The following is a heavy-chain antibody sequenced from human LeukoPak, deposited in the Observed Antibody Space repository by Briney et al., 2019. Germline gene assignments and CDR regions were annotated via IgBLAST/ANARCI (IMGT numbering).Heavy chain of an antibody. J-gene: IGHJ4*02. Sequence: PGGSLRLSCAASGFTFSNAWMSWVRQAPGKGLEWVGRIKSKTDGGITDYAAPVKGRFTISRDDSKNTLYLQMNSLKTEDTAVYYCTTLYSSSHDYRGQGTLVTVSS. CDR1: GFTFSNAW. CDR2: IKSKTDGGIT. D-gene: IGHD6-13*01. CDR3: TTLYSSSHDY. V-gene: IGHV3-15*01.